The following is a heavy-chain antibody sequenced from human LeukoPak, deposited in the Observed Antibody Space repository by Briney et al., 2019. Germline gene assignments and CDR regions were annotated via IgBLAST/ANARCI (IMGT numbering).Heavy chain of an antibody. J-gene: IGHJ4*02. Sequence: PGGSLRLSFAASGFTLGSYWMHWVRQAPGKGLVWVSRIDTDERSTNYADSVKGRFTISRDNAKNTLYLQMNSLRAEDTAVYYCTRGLLGIDYWGQGTLVTVSS. CDR3: TRGLLGIDY. CDR1: GFTLGSYW. CDR2: IDTDERST. D-gene: IGHD2-8*02. V-gene: IGHV3-74*01.